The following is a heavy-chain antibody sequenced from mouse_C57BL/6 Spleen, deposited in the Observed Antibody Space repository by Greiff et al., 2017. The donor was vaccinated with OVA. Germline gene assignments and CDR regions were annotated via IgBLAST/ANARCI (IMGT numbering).Heavy chain of an antibody. J-gene: IGHJ2*01. CDR1: GYTFTDYW. D-gene: IGHD3-2*02. CDR3: ARTETAQSTFDY. CDR2: INPSNGCT. Sequence: VQLQQPGTELVKPGASVKLSCKASGYTFTDYWMHWVKQRPGQGLEWIGNINPSNGCTNYNEKFKCKATLTVETSSTTTYMLLGSLTSEDSAVYYCARTETAQSTFDYWGQGTTLTVSS. V-gene: IGHV1-53*01.